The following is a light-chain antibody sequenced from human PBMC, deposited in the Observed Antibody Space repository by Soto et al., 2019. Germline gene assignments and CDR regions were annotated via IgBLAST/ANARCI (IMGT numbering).Light chain of an antibody. V-gene: IGKV3-20*01. J-gene: IGKJ1*01. CDR2: RES. CDR1: QSVRNNY. Sequence: EIVLTQSPGTLSLSPGERATLSCRASQSVRNNYLVWYQQKPGQAPKLLRYRESRRATGIPDRYSGSGSETDFTLTISRLEPEDFAMYYCQQHGDSPWTLGQGTRVEI. CDR3: QQHGDSPWT.